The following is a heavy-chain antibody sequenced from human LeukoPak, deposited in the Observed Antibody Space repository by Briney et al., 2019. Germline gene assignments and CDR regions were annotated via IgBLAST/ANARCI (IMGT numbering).Heavy chain of an antibody. CDR1: GFIFGDNW. V-gene: IGHV3-7*01. CDR2: INPHGTEK. Sequence: GGSLRLSCVAPGFIFGDNWMGWVRQAPGKGLEWVANINPHGTEKYYADSWEGRFSVSRDNAKNSVYLHMNSLRVEDAGFYYCGRWGVNAGLDYWGQGSLVTVSS. J-gene: IGHJ4*02. CDR3: GRWGVNAGLDY. D-gene: IGHD3-10*01.